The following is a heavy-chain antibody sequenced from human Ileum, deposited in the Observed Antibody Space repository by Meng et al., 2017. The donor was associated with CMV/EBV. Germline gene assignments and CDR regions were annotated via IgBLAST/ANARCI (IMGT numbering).Heavy chain of an antibody. V-gene: IGHV4-4*07. CDR1: GGSISNYY. CDR3: ARNYGSGNWNFFHY. D-gene: IGHD3-10*01. Sequence: VPLAEPRPGSVKTSETLSLTCYVSGGSISNYYWSWIRQPAGKGLEWIAHIYTSGTTNYNPSLKSRVTTSVDTSRNQFSLKLTSVTAADTAVYYCARNYGSGNWNFFHYWGQGTLVTVSS. J-gene: IGHJ4*02. CDR2: IYTSGTT.